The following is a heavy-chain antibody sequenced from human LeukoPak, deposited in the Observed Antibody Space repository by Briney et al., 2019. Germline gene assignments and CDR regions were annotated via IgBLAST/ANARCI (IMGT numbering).Heavy chain of an antibody. V-gene: IGHV1-2*06. J-gene: IGHJ4*02. Sequence: ASVKVSCKASGYSFTGYYLHWLRQAPGQGLEWMGRIGPYSGGTNYAPKFQGRVSMTRDTSMSTAHMELNTLTSDDTAVYYCAKAGSGSWYSFDYWGQGTLVSVSS. CDR1: GYSFTGYY. D-gene: IGHD6-13*01. CDR2: IGPYSGGT. CDR3: AKAGSGSWYSFDY.